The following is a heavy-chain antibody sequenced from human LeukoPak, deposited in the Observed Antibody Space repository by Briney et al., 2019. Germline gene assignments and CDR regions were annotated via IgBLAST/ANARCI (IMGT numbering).Heavy chain of an antibody. Sequence: SETLSLTCSVSGASISSHYWSWIRQPPGKGLEWIGYIYYSVRTNYNPSLKSRVTISVDMPNNQFSLKMSSVTAADTAVYYCARTGDGYNYYNYYYMDVWGKGTTVAVTS. D-gene: IGHD5-24*01. V-gene: IGHV4-59*11. CDR3: ARTGDGYNYYNYYYMDV. CDR2: IYYSVRT. CDR1: GASISSHY. J-gene: IGHJ6*03.